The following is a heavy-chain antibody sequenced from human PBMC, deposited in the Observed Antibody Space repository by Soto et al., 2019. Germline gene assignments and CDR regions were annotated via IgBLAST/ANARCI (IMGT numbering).Heavy chain of an antibody. J-gene: IGHJ6*02. Sequence: ASVKVSCKASGYSSTDYHIHWVRQAPRQGLEWLGRINPKSGGTSTAQKFQGWVTMTTDTSISTASMELTRLTSDDTAIYYCARGDSTDCSNGVCSFFYNHDMDVWGQGTTVTVSS. D-gene: IGHD2-8*01. CDR2: INPKSGGT. V-gene: IGHV1-2*04. CDR1: GYSSTDYH. CDR3: ARGDSTDCSNGVCSFFYNHDMDV.